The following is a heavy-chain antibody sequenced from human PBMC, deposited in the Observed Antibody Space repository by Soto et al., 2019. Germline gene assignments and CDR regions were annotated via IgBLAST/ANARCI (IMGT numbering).Heavy chain of an antibody. CDR2: VYYRGRS. CDR3: VSQRTTVPTQAYFDY. CDR1: GGSVTNSSYY. J-gene: IGHJ4*02. V-gene: IGHV4-39*01. Sequence: SETLSLTCTVSGGSVTNSSYYWGWVRQSPGKGLEWIGSVYYRGRSYSKSSVKSRVTISVDTSKNRFSLSLNSVTASGTAVYFCVSQRTTVPTQAYFDYWGPGALVTVSS. D-gene: IGHD4-17*01.